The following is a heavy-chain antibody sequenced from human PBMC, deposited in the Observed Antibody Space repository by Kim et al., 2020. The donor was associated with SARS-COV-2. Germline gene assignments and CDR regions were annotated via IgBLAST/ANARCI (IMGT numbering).Heavy chain of an antibody. CDR1: GFTFSSYW. J-gene: IGHJ6*02. V-gene: IGHV3-7*03. CDR3: ARDSTLGKNNYYYYYGMDV. CDR2: IKQDGSEK. Sequence: GGSLRLSCAASGFTFSSYWMSWVRQAPGKGLEWVANIKQDGSEKYYVDSVKGRFTISRDNAKNSLYLQMNSLRDEDTAVYYCARDSTLGKNNYYYYYGMDVWGQGTTVTVSS. D-gene: IGHD3-16*01.